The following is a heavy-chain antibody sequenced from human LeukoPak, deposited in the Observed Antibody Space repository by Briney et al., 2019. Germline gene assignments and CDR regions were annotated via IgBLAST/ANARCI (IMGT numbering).Heavy chain of an antibody. D-gene: IGHD3-22*01. J-gene: IGHJ4*02. CDR2: INPNSGGT. CDR1: GYTFTGYY. Sequence: ASVKVSCKASGYTFTGYYMHWVRQAPGQGLEWMGWINPNSGGTNYAQKFQGRVTMTRDTSTSTAYMELSRLRSDDTAVYYCAIFPYYYDSSGYLGSGYFDYWGQGTLVTVSS. V-gene: IGHV1-2*02. CDR3: AIFPYYYDSSGYLGSGYFDY.